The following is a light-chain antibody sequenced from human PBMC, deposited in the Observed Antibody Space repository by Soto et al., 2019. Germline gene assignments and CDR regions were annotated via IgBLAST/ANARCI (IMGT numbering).Light chain of an antibody. J-gene: IGKJ4*01. V-gene: IGKV1-39*01. CDR3: QQRYSSPPLT. Sequence: DTKMTPYPSSLSAFWGDRLSLTCLASQSISNYLNWYQQKPGKAPNPLIYAASTLQSGVPSRFSGSGSGADFTLTISSLQPEDFATYYCQQRYSSPPLTFGGGTKGDIK. CDR2: AAS. CDR1: QSISNY.